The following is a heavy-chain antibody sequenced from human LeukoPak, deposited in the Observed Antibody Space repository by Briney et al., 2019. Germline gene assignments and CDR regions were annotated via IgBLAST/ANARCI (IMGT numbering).Heavy chain of an antibody. CDR2: IYYSGST. J-gene: IGHJ3*02. D-gene: IGHD3/OR15-3a*01. CDR1: GGSISSSNW. CDR3: ARQGLEGAFDI. V-gene: IGHV4-4*02. Sequence: SGTLSLTCAVSGGSISSSNWWSWVRQPPGKGLEWIGSIYYSGSTYYNPSLKSRVTISVDTSKNQFSLKLSSVTAADTAVYYCARQGLEGAFDIWGQGTMVTVSS.